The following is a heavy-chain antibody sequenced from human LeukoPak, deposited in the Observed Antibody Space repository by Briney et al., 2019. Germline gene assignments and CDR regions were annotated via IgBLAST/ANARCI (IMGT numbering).Heavy chain of an antibody. J-gene: IGHJ5*02. D-gene: IGHD2-8*01. Sequence: MTSETLSLTCTVSGGSISSSSYYWGWIRQPPGKGLEWIGSIYYSGSTYYNPSLKSRVTISVDTSKNQFSLKLSSVTAADTAVYYCARGYCTNGVCYTSVFWPGLAADTHNWFDPWGQGTLVTVSS. V-gene: IGHV4-39*07. CDR3: ARGYCTNGVCYTSVFWPGLAADTHNWFDP. CDR1: GGSISSSSYY. CDR2: IYYSGST.